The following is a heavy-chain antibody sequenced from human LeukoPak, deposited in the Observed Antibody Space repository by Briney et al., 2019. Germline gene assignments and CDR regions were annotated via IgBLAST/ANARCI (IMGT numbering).Heavy chain of an antibody. CDR1: GFTFDDYA. CDR2: ISWNSGRI. CDR3: AKDMSSQYSSSWYFDY. J-gene: IGHJ4*02. D-gene: IGHD6-13*01. V-gene: IGHV3-9*01. Sequence: GGSLRLSCAASGFTFDDYAMHWVRQAPGKGLEWVSGISWNSGRIGYADSVKGRFTISRDNAKNSLYLQMNSLRAEDTALYYCAKDMSSQYSSSWYFDYWGQGTLVTVSS.